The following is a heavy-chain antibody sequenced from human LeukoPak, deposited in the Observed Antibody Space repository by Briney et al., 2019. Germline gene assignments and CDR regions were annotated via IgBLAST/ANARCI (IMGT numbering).Heavy chain of an antibody. D-gene: IGHD2-8*01. CDR1: GGSISSSSYY. CDR3: ARGRAPGYARRAFDI. V-gene: IGHV4-39*01. Sequence: SETLSLTCTVSGGSISSSSYYWGWIRQPPGKGLEWIGSIYYSGSTYYNPSLKSRVTISIDTSKNQFSLKLSSVTAADTAVYYCARGRAPGYARRAFDIWGQGTMVTVSS. CDR2: IYYSGST. J-gene: IGHJ3*02.